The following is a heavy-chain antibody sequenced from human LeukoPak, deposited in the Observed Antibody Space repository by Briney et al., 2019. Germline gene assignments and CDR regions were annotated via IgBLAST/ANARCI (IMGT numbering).Heavy chain of an antibody. V-gene: IGHV3-23*01. D-gene: IGHD1-7*01. CDR2: ISGSGSST. Sequence: GGSLRLSCAASGFTFSSYAMNWVRQAPRKGLEWVSDISGSGSSTYYADSVKGRFTISRDNSKNTLYLQMDSLRVEDTAVYYCAKEVGITGTPNYWGQGTLVTVSS. CDR1: GFTFSSYA. CDR3: AKEVGITGTPNY. J-gene: IGHJ4*02.